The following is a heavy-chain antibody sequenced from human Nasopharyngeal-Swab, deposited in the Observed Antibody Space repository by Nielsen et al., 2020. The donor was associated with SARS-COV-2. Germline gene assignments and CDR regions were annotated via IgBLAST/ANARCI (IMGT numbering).Heavy chain of an antibody. Sequence: WVRPAPGQGLEWMGIINPSGGSTSYAQKFQGRVTMTRDTSTSTVYMELSSLRSEDTAVYYCAREWIQLWPDAFDIWGQGTMVTVSS. J-gene: IGHJ3*02. V-gene: IGHV1-46*01. D-gene: IGHD5-18*01. CDR2: INPSGGST. CDR3: AREWIQLWPDAFDI.